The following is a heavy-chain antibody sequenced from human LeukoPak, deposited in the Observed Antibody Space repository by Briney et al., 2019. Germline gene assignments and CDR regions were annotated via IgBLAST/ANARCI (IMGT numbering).Heavy chain of an antibody. V-gene: IGHV1-69*13. CDR2: IIPIFGTA. Sequence: GASVKVSCKASGGTFSSYAISWVRQAPGQGLEWMGGIIPIFGTANYAQKFQGRVTITADESTSTAYMELSSLRSEDTAVYYCTTDFPSSSSFDYWGQGTLVTVSS. CDR1: GGTFSSYA. CDR3: TTDFPSSSSFDY. D-gene: IGHD6-6*01. J-gene: IGHJ4*02.